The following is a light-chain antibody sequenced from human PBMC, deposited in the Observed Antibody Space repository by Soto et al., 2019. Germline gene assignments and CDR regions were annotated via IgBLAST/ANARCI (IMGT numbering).Light chain of an antibody. CDR1: QSLLHSDGKTY. V-gene: IGKV2D-29*01. CDR3: QQYNSFPLT. Sequence: DIVMTQTPLSLSVTPGQPASISCKSSQSLLHSDGKTYLYWYLQKPGQPPQLLIYEVSNRFSGVPDRFSGSGSGTDFTLTISSLQPDDSATYYCQQYNSFPLTFGPGTKVDIK. CDR2: EVS. J-gene: IGKJ3*01.